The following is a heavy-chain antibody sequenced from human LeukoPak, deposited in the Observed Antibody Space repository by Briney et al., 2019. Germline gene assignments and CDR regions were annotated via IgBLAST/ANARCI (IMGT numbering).Heavy chain of an antibody. CDR1: GLTFDSYE. V-gene: IGHV3-48*03. D-gene: IGHD6-13*01. J-gene: IGHJ1*01. CDR2: ISASGISI. Sequence: GRSLRLSCAAAGLTFDSYEMYWVRQGPGKGPEWVAYISASGISIKYADSVKGRFTISRDNAKNSVYLQMDSLRVEDTAVYYCVPPAAGLHRTISTEYFQHWGQGTPVIVSS. CDR3: VPPAAGLHRTISTEYFQH.